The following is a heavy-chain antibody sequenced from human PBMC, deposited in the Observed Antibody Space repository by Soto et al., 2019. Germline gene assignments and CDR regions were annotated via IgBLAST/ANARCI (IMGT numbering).Heavy chain of an antibody. J-gene: IGHJ4*02. CDR2: IYYSGNT. CDR1: GDSISSGDYY. V-gene: IGHV4-30-4*01. CDR3: ARVWGYVFDY. D-gene: IGHD3-16*01. Sequence: SETLSLTCTVSGDSISSGDYYWSWIRQPPGKGLEWIGCIYYSGNTYYNPSLKRRFSISVDTSKNQFSLQLSSVTAADTAVYYCARVWGYVFDYWGQGTLVIVSS.